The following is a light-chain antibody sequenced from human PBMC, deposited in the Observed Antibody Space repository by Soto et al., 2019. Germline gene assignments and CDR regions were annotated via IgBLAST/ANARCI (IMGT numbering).Light chain of an antibody. V-gene: IGKV3-20*01. J-gene: IGKJ4*01. Sequence: IVLTQSPGTLSLSPGERATLSCRASRSVSGYLSWYQQKPVHSPMLLIYDSSSRATGIPYMFSGFGCGTYFTLTISRLEPEDVAVDYCQQFSSYRLTFGGGTKVDIK. CDR3: QQFSSYRLT. CDR1: RSVSGY. CDR2: DSS.